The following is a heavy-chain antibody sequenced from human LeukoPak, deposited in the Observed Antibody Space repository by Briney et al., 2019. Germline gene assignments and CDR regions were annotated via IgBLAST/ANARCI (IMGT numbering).Heavy chain of an antibody. CDR2: ISSSSSTI. V-gene: IGHV3-48*04. Sequence: GGSLRLSCAASGFTLSSYSMNWVRQAPGKGLEWVSYISSSSSTIYYADSVKGRFTISRDNAKNSLYLQMNSLRAEDTAVYYCASEAYYYGSGRNGMDVWGQGTTVTVSS. J-gene: IGHJ6*02. CDR3: ASEAYYYGSGRNGMDV. CDR1: GFTLSSYS. D-gene: IGHD3-10*01.